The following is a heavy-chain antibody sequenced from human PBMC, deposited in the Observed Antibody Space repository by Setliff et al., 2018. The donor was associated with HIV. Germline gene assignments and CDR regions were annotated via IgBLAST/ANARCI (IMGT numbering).Heavy chain of an antibody. CDR3: ASRWPAMREFDY. CDR1: GGSISSRSYY. CDR2: IYSNGNT. J-gene: IGHJ4*02. Sequence: PSETLSLTCTVSGGSISSRSYYWSWLRQPAGKGLEWIGRIYSNGNTDYNPSLKSRVTISVDTSKNQFSLRLNSVTAADTAVYYCASRWPAMREFDYWGQGTLVTVSS. V-gene: IGHV4-61*10. D-gene: IGHD2-2*01.